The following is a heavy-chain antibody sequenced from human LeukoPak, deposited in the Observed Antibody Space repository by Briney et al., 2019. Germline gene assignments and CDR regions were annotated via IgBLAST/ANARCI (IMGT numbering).Heavy chain of an antibody. Sequence: PGGSLRLSCTASGFTFRNYWMSWVRQAPGKGLEWMANINQDGSEIYYVDSVKGQFTISRDNAKNSLYLQMNSLRAEDSAVYYCARGLRYCSGGSCSYWGQGTLVTVSS. J-gene: IGHJ4*02. CDR1: GFTFRNYW. V-gene: IGHV3-7*01. D-gene: IGHD2-15*01. CDR3: ARGLRYCSGGSCSY. CDR2: INQDGSEI.